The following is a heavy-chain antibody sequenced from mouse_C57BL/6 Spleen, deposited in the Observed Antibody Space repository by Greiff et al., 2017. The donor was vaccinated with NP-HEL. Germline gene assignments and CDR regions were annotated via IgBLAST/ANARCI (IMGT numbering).Heavy chain of an antibody. Sequence: QVQLKQSGAELVKPGASVKLSCKASGYTFTSYWMQWVKQRPGQGLEWIGEIDPSDSYTNYNQKFKGKATLTVDTSASTAYMQLSSLTSEDSAVYYCARKTTVVVDYWGQGTTLTVSS. CDR3: ARKTTVVVDY. V-gene: IGHV1-50*01. J-gene: IGHJ2*01. CDR2: IDPSDSYT. CDR1: GYTFTSYW. D-gene: IGHD1-1*01.